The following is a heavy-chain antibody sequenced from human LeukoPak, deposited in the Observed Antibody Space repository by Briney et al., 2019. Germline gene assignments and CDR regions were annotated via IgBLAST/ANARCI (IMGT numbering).Heavy chain of an antibody. CDR1: GYTFTSYG. V-gene: IGHV1-18*01. Sequence: ASVKVSCKASGYTFTSYGISWVRQAPGQGLEWMGWISAYNGNTNYAQKLQGRVTMTTDTSTSTAYMELRSLRSDDTAVYYCARSSNTMIVVRGKFAFYNLGQGTMGTVSS. D-gene: IGHD3-22*01. CDR3: ARSSNTMIVVRGKFAFYN. CDR2: ISAYNGNT. J-gene: IGHJ3*02.